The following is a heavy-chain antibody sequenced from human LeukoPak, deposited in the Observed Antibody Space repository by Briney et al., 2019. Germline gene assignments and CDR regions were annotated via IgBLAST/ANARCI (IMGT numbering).Heavy chain of an antibody. D-gene: IGHD6-13*01. CDR2: FSYNVHS. CDR1: GGSVSSSNYY. J-gene: IGHJ4*02. CDR3: ARVSVAGTGPDY. V-gene: IGHV4-61*01. Sequence: SETLSLTCTVSGGSVSSSNYYWSWIRQPPGKGLEWVGFFSYNVHSYYNPSLKSRVTISVDTSKNQFSLRLSSVTAADTAIYYCARVSVAGTGPDYWGQGTLVTVSS.